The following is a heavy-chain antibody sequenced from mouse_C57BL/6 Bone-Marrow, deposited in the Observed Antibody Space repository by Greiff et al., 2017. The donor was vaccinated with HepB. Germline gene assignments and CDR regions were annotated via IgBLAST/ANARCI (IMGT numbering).Heavy chain of an antibody. CDR1: GYSITSGYY. CDR3: ANGYSFAY. Sequence: VQLKESGPGLVKPSQSLSLTCSVTGYSITSGYYWNWIRQFPGNKLEWMGYISYDGSNNYNPSLKNRISITRDTSKNQFFLKLNSVTTEDTATYYCANGYSFAYWGQGTLVTVSA. D-gene: IGHD2-3*01. V-gene: IGHV3-6*01. J-gene: IGHJ3*01. CDR2: ISYDGSN.